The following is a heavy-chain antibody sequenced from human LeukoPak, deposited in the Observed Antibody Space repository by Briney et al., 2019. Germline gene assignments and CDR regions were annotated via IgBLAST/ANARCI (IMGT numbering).Heavy chain of an antibody. V-gene: IGHV1-2*04. CDR2: TNPTSGGT. Sequence: ASVKVSCKASGYTFTGYYIHWVRQTPRQGLEWMGWTNPTSGGTNYAQKFQGWVTMTRDASISTAYMELRRLRSDDTAVYYCARDLGYCSGGSCYWGYYFDYWGQGTLVTVSS. D-gene: IGHD2-15*01. CDR3: ARDLGYCSGGSCYWGYYFDY. CDR1: GYTFTGYY. J-gene: IGHJ4*02.